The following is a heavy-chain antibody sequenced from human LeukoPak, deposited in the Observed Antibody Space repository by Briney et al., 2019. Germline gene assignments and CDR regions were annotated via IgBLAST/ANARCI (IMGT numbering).Heavy chain of an antibody. D-gene: IGHD3-9*01. J-gene: IGHJ6*02. Sequence: GASVKVSCKASGYTFTGYYMPWVRQAPGQGLDWMGWINPNSGGTNYAQKFQGRVTMTRDTSISTAYMELSRLRSDDTAVYYCERAAYDILTGGSGPSDYYHGMDVWGQGTTVTVSS. CDR1: GYTFTGYY. CDR3: ERAAYDILTGGSGPSDYYHGMDV. V-gene: IGHV1-2*02. CDR2: INPNSGGT.